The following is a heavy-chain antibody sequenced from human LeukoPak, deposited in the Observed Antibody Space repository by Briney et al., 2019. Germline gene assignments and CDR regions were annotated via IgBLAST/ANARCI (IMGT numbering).Heavy chain of an antibody. CDR3: ARGVYDFWSGYYPFDY. D-gene: IGHD3-3*01. Sequence: GGSLRLSCAASGFTFSSYSMNWVRQAPGKGLEGVSSISSSSSYIYYADSVKGRFTISRDNAKNALYLQVNSLRAEDTAVYYCARGVYDFWSGYYPFDYWGQGTLVTVSS. CDR2: ISSSSSYI. V-gene: IGHV3-21*01. J-gene: IGHJ4*02. CDR1: GFTFSSYS.